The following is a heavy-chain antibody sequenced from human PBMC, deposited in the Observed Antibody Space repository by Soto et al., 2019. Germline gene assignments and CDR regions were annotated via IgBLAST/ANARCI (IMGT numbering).Heavy chain of an antibody. D-gene: IGHD4-17*01. CDR1: GFTVSTYW. J-gene: IGHJ2*01. V-gene: IGHV3-74*01. CDR3: EKDRVPYSDYGRYFDI. CDR2: ISPDGSTT. Sequence: EVQLVESGGGLVQPGGSLRLSCAASGFTVSTYWMHWVRQDPGKGLMWVSRISPDGSTTTYADPVRGRFTISRDTAENTLYLQMNSLRVEDTAVYYCEKDRVPYSDYGRYFDIWGRGTLVTVSS.